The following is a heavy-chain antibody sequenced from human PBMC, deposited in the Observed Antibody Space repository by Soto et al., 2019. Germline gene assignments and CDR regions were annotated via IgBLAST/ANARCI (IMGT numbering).Heavy chain of an antibody. J-gene: IGHJ6*02. D-gene: IGHD3-16*02. Sequence: GESLKISGKASAHKFTTYTIGWVRQHPGKGLEWMGRIYPSDSYTNYSPSFQGHVTISVDKATSTAYLEWRSRKPSDTAPYYCAGMPSSSWYGGDQYYRLDLWGQGTTVTVSS. CDR1: AHKFTTYT. CDR3: AGMPSSSWYGGDQYYRLDL. CDR2: IYPSDSYT. V-gene: IGHV5-10-1*01.